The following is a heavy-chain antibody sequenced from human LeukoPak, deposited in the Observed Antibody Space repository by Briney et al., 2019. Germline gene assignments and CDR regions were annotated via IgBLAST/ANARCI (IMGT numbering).Heavy chain of an antibody. CDR1: GFTFSHAW. J-gene: IGHJ4*02. V-gene: IGHV3-15*01. D-gene: IGHD2-15*01. Sequence: PGGSLRLSCAGSGFTFSHAWMGWVRQAPGKGLEWVGRITGKADGGTTDYAAPVEGRFTISRDDSEKTLYLQMNSLKIEDTAVYYCTTDLVNIWWEVLPTSATQGNWGQGTLDTVSS. CDR2: ITGKADGGTT. CDR3: TTDLVNIWWEVLPTSATQGN.